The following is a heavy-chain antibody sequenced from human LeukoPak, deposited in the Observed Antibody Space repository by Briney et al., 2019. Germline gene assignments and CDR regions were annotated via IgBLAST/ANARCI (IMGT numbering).Heavy chain of an antibody. Sequence: ASVKVSCKASGGTFSSYAISWVRQAPGQGREWMGGIIPIFGTANYAQKFQGRVTITADESTSTAYMELSSLRSEDTAVYYCARLGGDGYNTDYWGQGTLVTVSS. CDR3: ARLGGDGYNTDY. V-gene: IGHV1-69*13. J-gene: IGHJ4*02. D-gene: IGHD5-24*01. CDR2: IIPIFGTA. CDR1: GGTFSSYA.